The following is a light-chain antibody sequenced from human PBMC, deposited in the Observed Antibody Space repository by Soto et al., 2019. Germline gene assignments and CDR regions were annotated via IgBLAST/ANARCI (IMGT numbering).Light chain of an antibody. CDR3: QESYSVPLFT. CDR2: DAS. J-gene: IGKJ3*01. Sequence: DIQMTQSPSTLSASVGDRVTITCRASQTISSWLAWYQQKPGKAPKLLIYDASSLESGVPSRFSGSGSGTDFTLIISSLQPDDFATYFCQESYSVPLFTFGPGTKVDIK. CDR1: QTISSW. V-gene: IGKV1-5*01.